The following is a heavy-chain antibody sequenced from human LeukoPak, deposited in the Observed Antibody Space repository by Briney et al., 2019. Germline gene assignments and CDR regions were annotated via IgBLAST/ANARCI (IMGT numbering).Heavy chain of an antibody. V-gene: IGHV4-4*02. CDR2: IFDSGTS. CDR1: GGSISSSNW. J-gene: IGHJ6*02. CDR3: ARLACSGGSCYPTAFYYYAMDA. D-gene: IGHD2-15*01. Sequence: SGTLSLTCAVSGGSISSSNWWSRVRQPPGKGLEWIGEIFDSGTSNYNPSLKSRVTISVDKSKNQFSLKLTSVTAADTAVYYCARLACSGGSCYPTAFYYYAMDAWGQGTTVTVSS.